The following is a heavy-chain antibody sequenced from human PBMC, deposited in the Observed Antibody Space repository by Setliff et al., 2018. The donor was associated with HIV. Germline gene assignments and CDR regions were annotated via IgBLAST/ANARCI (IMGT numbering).Heavy chain of an antibody. CDR2: IKQDGNEE. D-gene: IGHD2-15*01. V-gene: IGHV3-7*03. CDR1: GFIFSKSC. J-gene: IGHJ6*03. Sequence: PGGSLRLSCAASGFIFSKSCMSWVRQAPGKGLEWVATIKQDGNEEYYVDSVKGRFTISRDNAKNSLYLQMNSLRAEDTALYYCARGVAVAPTRWSHYYFYMGVWGKGTTVTVSS. CDR3: ARGVAVAPTRWSHYYFYMGV.